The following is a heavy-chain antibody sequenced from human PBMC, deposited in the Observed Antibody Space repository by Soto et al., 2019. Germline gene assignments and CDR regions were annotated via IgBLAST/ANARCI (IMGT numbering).Heavy chain of an antibody. Sequence: GGSLRLSCAASGFTFSSYAMSWVRQAPGKGLEWVSAISGSGGSTYYADSVKGRFTISRDNSKNTLYLQMNSLRAEDTAVYYCAKPRTNAAKPAIAVAAAFDYWGQGTLVTVSS. CDR2: ISGSGGST. J-gene: IGHJ4*02. CDR1: GFTFSSYA. CDR3: AKPRTNAAKPAIAVAAAFDY. D-gene: IGHD6-19*01. V-gene: IGHV3-23*01.